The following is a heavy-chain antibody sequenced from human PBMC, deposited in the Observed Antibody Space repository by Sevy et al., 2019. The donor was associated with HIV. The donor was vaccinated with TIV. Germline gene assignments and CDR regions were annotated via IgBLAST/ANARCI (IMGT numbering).Heavy chain of an antibody. D-gene: IGHD2-2*02. J-gene: IGHJ6*02. CDR3: ARVGGGYCSSTSCYTDDYYYYGMDV. V-gene: IGHV3-7*01. CDR2: IKQDGSEK. CDR1: GFTFSSYW. Sequence: GESLKISRAASGFTFSSYWMSWVRQAPGKGLEWVANIKQDGSEKYYVDSVKGRFTISRDNAKNSLYLQMNSLRAEDTAVYYCARVGGGYCSSTSCYTDDYYYYGMDVWGQGTTVTVSS.